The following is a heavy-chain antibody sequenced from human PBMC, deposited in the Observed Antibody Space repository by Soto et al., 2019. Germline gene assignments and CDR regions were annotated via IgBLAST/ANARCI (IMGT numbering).Heavy chain of an antibody. CDR3: ARGVLDTYYYGMDV. V-gene: IGHV1-69*13. J-gene: IGHJ6*02. Sequence: GASVKVSWKASGGTFSSYAISWVRQAPGQGLERMGGIIPIFGTANYAQKFQGRVTITADESTSTAYMELSSLRSEDTAVYYCARGVLDTYYYGMDVWGQGTTVTVSS. CDR1: GGTFSSYA. D-gene: IGHD5-18*01. CDR2: IIPIFGTA.